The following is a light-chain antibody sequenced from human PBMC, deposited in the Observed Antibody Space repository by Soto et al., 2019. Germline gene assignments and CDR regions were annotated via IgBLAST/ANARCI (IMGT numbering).Light chain of an antibody. J-gene: IGKJ4*01. V-gene: IGKV3-11*01. CDR2: DGS. Sequence: EIVLTQSPATLSLSPGERATLYCRASQSVSSYLAWYQQKPGQAPRLLIYDGSNRATGIPARFSGSGSGTDFTLTISSLEPEDFAVYYCQQRSKWLTFGGGTKVEIK. CDR1: QSVSSY. CDR3: QQRSKWLT.